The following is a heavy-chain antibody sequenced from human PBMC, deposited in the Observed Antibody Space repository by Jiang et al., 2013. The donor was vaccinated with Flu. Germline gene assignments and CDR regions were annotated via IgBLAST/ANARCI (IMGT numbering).Heavy chain of an antibody. D-gene: IGHD3-16*01. CDR3: ATDGYYYDSSGENFFDI. J-gene: IGHJ3*02. Sequence: YTLTKLSIHWVRQAPGIGLEWMGGFDPEDGETVYAQKFQGRVTMTGDTSPDIAYMELSSLTSEDTAVYYCATDGYYYDSSGENFFDIWGQGSMVTVSS. CDR2: FDPEDGET. V-gene: IGHV1-24*01. CDR1: YTLTKLS.